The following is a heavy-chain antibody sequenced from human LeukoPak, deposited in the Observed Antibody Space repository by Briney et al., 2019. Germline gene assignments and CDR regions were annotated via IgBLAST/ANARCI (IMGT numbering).Heavy chain of an antibody. J-gene: IGHJ3*01. D-gene: IGHD3-22*01. CDR2: ISGPGDKT. CDR1: GFIFGSYA. CDR3: AKEDYYDSRGHIKLDAFDV. Sequence: PGGSLRLSCAVSGFIFGSYAMGWVRQAPGKGLEWVSTISGPGDKTYYADSVKGRFTISRDNSKNTLYLQMNSLRAEDTAIYYCAKEDYYDSRGHIKLDAFDVWGQGTMVTVSS. V-gene: IGHV3-23*01.